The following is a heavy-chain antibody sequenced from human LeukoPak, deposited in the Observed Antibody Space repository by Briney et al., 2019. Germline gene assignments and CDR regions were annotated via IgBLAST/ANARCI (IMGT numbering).Heavy chain of an antibody. D-gene: IGHD3-10*01. CDR1: GFTVSSNY. CDR2: IYSGGST. J-gene: IGHJ6*03. CDR3: ARVKAGYYYYMDV. V-gene: IGHV3-53*01. Sequence: GGSLRLSCAASGFTVSSNYMSWVRQAPGKGLEWVSVIYSGGSTYYADSVKGRFTISRDNSKNTLYLQMNSLRAEDAAVYYCARVKAGYYYYMDVWGKGTTVTVSS.